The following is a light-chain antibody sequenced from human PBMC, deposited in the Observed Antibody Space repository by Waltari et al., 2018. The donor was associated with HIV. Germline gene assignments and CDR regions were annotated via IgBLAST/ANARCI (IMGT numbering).Light chain of an antibody. CDR3: QSYDSSLSGGV. J-gene: IGLJ3*02. V-gene: IGLV1-40*01. Sequence: QSALTQPPSVSGAPGQRVTISCTGSSSNTGAGYDVHWYQQVPGTAAKLLIYGNSNRPSGVPDRFSGSKSGTSASLAVTGLQAEDETDYYCQSYDSSLSGGVFGGGTKLTVL. CDR1: SSNTGAGYD. CDR2: GNS.